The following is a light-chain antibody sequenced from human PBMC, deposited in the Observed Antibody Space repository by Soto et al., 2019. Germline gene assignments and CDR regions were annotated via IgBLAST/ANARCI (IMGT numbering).Light chain of an antibody. CDR1: SSNIGHNT. J-gene: IGLJ1*01. CDR2: TNN. V-gene: IGLV1-44*01. CDR3: QSYDSSLSGYV. Sequence: QSVLTQPPSASGAPGQRASISCSGGSSNIGHNTVNWYQQLPGTAPKLLIYTNNQRPSGVPDRFSGSKSGTSASLAISGLQAEDEADYYCQSYDSSLSGYVFGTGTKVTV.